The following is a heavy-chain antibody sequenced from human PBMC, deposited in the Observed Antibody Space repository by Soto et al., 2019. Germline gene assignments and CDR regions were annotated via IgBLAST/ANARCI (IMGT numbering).Heavy chain of an antibody. D-gene: IGHD4-17*01. CDR3: ARVQTLYGALPQH. CDR2: IKQDGSEK. V-gene: IGHV3-7*01. Sequence: EVQLVESGGGLVQPGGSLRLSCAASGFTFSSYWMSWVRQAPGKGLEWVANIKQDGSEKYYVDSVKGRFTISRDNAKNSLYLQMNSLRAEDTAVYYCARVQTLYGALPQHWGQGTLVTVSS. J-gene: IGHJ1*01. CDR1: GFTFSSYW.